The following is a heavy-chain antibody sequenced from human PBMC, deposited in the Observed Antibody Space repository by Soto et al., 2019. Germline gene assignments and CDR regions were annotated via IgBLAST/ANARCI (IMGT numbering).Heavy chain of an antibody. CDR1: GYTLAELS. CDR3: ARDGIGGTTFRGYLDY. D-gene: IGHD2-15*01. J-gene: IGHJ4*02. Sequence: ASVKVSCKVSGYTLAELSMHWVRQAPGKGLEWMGGFDPEDGETIYAQKFQGRVTMTEDTSTDTAYMELSSLRSEDTAVYYCARDGIGGTTFRGYLDYWGQGNLVTVSS. CDR2: FDPEDGET. V-gene: IGHV1-24*01.